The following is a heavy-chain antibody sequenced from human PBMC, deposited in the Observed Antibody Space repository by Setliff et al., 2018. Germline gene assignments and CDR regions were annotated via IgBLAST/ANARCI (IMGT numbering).Heavy chain of an antibody. V-gene: IGHV3-23*01. D-gene: IGHD3-3*01. CDR2: ISPSGGGTA. Sequence: PGGSLRLSCYASGFTFNIYGIGWVRQAPGKGLEWVSGISPSGGGTAYYADSVKGRFTISRDNAKNSLYLQMNSLRAEDTAVYYCARDYTYYDFWSGPSSDAFDIWGQGTMVTVSS. CDR3: ARDYTYYDFWSGPSSDAFDI. CDR1: GFTFNIYG. J-gene: IGHJ3*02.